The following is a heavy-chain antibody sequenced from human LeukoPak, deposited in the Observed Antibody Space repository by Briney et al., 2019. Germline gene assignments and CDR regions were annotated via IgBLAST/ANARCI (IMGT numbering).Heavy chain of an antibody. V-gene: IGHV1-2*02. D-gene: IGHD3-22*01. CDR1: GYSFTSYW. Sequence: GGSLKISCKGSGYSFTSYWIGWVRQMPGKGLEWMGWINPNSGGTNYAQKFQGRVTMTRDTSISTAYMELSRLRSDDTAVYYCARASDGYYYDSRGAFDIWGQGTMVTVSS. CDR2: INPNSGGT. CDR3: ARASDGYYYDSRGAFDI. J-gene: IGHJ3*02.